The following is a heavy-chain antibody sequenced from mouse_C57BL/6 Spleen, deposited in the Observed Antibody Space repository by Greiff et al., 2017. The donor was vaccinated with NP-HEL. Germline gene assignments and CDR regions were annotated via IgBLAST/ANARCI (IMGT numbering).Heavy chain of an antibody. CDR1: GFTFSSYG. D-gene: IGHD2-4*01. Sequence: EVQRVESGGDLVKPGGSLKLSCAASGFTFSSYGMSWVRQTPDKRLEWVATISSGGSYTYYPDSVKGRFTISRDNAKNTLYLQMSSLKSEDTAMYYCARGGDYDPFDYWGQGTTLTVSS. J-gene: IGHJ2*01. CDR2: ISSGGSYT. V-gene: IGHV5-6*01. CDR3: ARGGDYDPFDY.